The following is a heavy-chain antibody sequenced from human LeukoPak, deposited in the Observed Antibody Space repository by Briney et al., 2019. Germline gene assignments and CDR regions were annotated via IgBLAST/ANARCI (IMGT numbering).Heavy chain of an antibody. CDR1: EYIFTGYY. CDR3: ARVRPGGYYGMDV. J-gene: IGHJ6*02. V-gene: IGHV1-2*04. D-gene: IGHD3-10*01. CDR2: INLNSGDT. Sequence: ASVKVSCRGSEYIFTGYYMHWVRQAPGQGLEWMGWINLNSGDTNYAQKFQGWVTMTRDTSISTAYMELSRLRSDDTAVYYCARVRPGGYYGMDVWGQGTTVTVSS.